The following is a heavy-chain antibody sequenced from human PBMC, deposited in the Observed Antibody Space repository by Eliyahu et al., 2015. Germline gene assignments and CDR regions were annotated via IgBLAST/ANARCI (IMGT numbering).Heavy chain of an antibody. D-gene: IGHD5-12*01. CDR1: GXSFSNXW. V-gene: IGHV3-15*01. Sequence: EVQVVESGGGLVKPGWSLRLSCSASGXSFSNXWMXWXXQAPXKGXECVGRIKSKRDGGTTDYAAPVKGRFTISRDDSISTVYLQMNSLKTEDTAVYYCSPGGYSGYDFSDWGQGTLVTVSS. J-gene: IGHJ4*02. CDR3: SPGGYSGYDFSD. CDR2: IKSKRDGGTT.